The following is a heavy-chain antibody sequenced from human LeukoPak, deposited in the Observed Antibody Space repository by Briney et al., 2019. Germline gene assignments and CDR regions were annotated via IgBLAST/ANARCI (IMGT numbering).Heavy chain of an antibody. D-gene: IGHD1-26*01. CDR1: GFTFSSYD. Sequence: GGSLRLSCAASGFTFSSYDMSWVRQAPGKGLEWVSAIRDSGSSTHYADSVKGRFTTSRDNSKNTLFLQMNSLRAEDTAIYYCAKYGPQDSGSSHFDYWGQGALVTVSS. CDR3: AKYGPQDSGSSHFDY. V-gene: IGHV3-23*01. J-gene: IGHJ4*02. CDR2: IRDSGSST.